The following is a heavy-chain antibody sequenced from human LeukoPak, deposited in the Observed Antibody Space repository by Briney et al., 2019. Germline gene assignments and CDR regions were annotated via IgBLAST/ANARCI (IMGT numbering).Heavy chain of an antibody. Sequence: VASVTVSCKASGDTFTDYYMHWVRQAPGKGLEWMGWINPNSGGTNYAQKFQGRVTMTRDTSISTAYMELNSLRSDDTVMYYCARSYSSFGYALHDYWGQGTLVTVSS. D-gene: IGHD3-22*01. CDR3: ARSYSSFGYALHDY. CDR2: INPNSGGT. CDR1: GDTFTDYY. J-gene: IGHJ4*02. V-gene: IGHV1-2*02.